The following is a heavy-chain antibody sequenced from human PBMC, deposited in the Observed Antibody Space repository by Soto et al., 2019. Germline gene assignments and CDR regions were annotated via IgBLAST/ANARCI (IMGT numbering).Heavy chain of an antibody. V-gene: IGHV6-1*01. D-gene: IGHD5-18*01. CDR2: TYYRSKWYN. CDR1: GDSVSSNSAA. CDR3: ATESGSTYGYFDY. Sequence: PSQTLSLTCAISGDSVSSNSAAWNWIRQSPSRGLEWLGRTYYRSKWYNDYAVSVKSRITINPDTSKNQFTLRLTSVTAADTAVYFCATESGSTYGYFDYWGQGTQVTVSS. J-gene: IGHJ4*02.